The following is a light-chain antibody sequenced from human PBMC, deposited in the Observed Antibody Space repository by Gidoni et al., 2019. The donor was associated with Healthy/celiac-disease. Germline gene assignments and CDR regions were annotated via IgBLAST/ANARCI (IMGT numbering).Light chain of an antibody. V-gene: IGKV3-20*01. J-gene: IGKJ1*01. Sequence: EIVLTQSPGTLSLSPGDRATLSCRASQSVSSSYLAWYQQKPGQAPRLLIYGASSRATGIPDRFSGSASGTDFTRTISRLEPEDFAVYYCQQYGSSPRTFGQGTKVEIK. CDR2: GAS. CDR3: QQYGSSPRT. CDR1: QSVSSSY.